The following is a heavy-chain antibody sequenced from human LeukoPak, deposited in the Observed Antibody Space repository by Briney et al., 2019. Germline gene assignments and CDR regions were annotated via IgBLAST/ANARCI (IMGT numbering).Heavy chain of an antibody. J-gene: IGHJ4*02. V-gene: IGHV1-18*01. D-gene: IGHD2-2*01. Sequence: GASVKVSCKASGYTFIDYSISWVRQAPGQGLEWMGWISAYNGNTNYAQKLQDRVTMTTDTSTSTAYMELRSLRSDDTAVYYCAASRYCSSTSCYLFDYWGQGALVTVSS. CDR1: GYTFIDYS. CDR2: ISAYNGNT. CDR3: AASRYCSSTSCYLFDY.